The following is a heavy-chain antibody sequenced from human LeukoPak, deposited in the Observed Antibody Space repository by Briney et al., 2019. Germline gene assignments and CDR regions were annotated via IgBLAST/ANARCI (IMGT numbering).Heavy chain of an antibody. CDR2: INASGGGT. CDR1: GYTFTNYY. J-gene: IGHJ4*02. D-gene: IGHD1-26*01. V-gene: IGHV1-46*01. CDR3: ARARHYRYSETYDSDY. Sequence: GASVKVSCKASGYTFTNYYMHWVRQAPGQGLEWMGIINASGGGTSYAQKFQGRVTMTRDTSTSTAYMELSSLRSEDTAIYYCARARHYRYSETYDSDYWGQGTLVTVSS.